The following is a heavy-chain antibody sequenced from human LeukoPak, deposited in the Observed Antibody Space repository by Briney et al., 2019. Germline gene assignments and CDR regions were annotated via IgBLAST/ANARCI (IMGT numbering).Heavy chain of an antibody. V-gene: IGHV3-74*01. D-gene: IGHD1-26*01. Sequence: GGSLGLSCAASGFTFSGYWMHWVRQVPGKGLVWISYISDDGRSKGYADSVQGRFTISRDNAKNTLSLQMNSLRVDDTAVYYCVKQDTGSYLGGYWGQGTLVTVSS. J-gene: IGHJ4*02. CDR3: VKQDTGSYLGGY. CDR1: GFTFSGYW. CDR2: ISDDGRSK.